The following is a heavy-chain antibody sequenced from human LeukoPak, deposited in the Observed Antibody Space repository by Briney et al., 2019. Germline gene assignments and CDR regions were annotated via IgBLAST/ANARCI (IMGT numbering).Heavy chain of an antibody. CDR1: GFTFSSYA. CDR2: ISHDGNNK. J-gene: IGHJ3*02. CDR3: ARGRYYYDSSGPHAFDI. D-gene: IGHD3-22*01. V-gene: IGHV3-30-3*01. Sequence: GGSLRLSCAASGFTFSSYAMHWVRQAPGKGLEWVAVISHDGNNKYYADSVKGRFTISRDNFKNTLYLQMNSLRAEDTAVYYCARGRYYYDSSGPHAFDIWGQGTMVTVSS.